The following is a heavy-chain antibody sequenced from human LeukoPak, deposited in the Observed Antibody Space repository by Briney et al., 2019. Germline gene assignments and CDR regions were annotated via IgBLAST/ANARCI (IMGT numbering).Heavy chain of an antibody. V-gene: IGHV3-7*04. CDR3: ARVRTGTTNWFDP. D-gene: IGHD1-1*01. CDR2: INQDGGGK. CDR1: GFTFSSYW. Sequence: GGSLRLSCAASGFTFSSYWMSWVRQAPGKGLEWVATINQDGGGKYYVDSVKGRFTISRDNAKNSLHLQMSSLRADDTAVYYCARVRTGTTNWFDPWGQGTLVTVSS. J-gene: IGHJ5*02.